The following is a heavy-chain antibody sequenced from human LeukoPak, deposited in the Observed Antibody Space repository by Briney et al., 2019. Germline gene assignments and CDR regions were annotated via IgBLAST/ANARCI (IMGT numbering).Heavy chain of an antibody. CDR2: ISYNGRSI. J-gene: IGHJ4*02. V-gene: IGHV3-48*03. CDR1: GFIFSTYE. D-gene: IGHD3-3*01. Sequence: GGSLRLSCAASGFIFSTYEMNWVRQAPGKGLEWLSYISYNGRSIYYADSVKGRFTISRDNSKNTLYLQMNSLRAEDTAVYYCAKSRSDVVDYWGQGTLVTVSS. CDR3: AKSRSDVVDY.